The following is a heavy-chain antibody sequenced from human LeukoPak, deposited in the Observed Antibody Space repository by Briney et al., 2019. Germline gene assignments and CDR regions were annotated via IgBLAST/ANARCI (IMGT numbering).Heavy chain of an antibody. V-gene: IGHV4-61*02. CDR1: GGSISSGIYY. J-gene: IGHJ5*02. CDR3: ARDSDRFDP. Sequence: SETLSLTRTVSGGSISSGIYYWSWIRQPAGKGLEWIGRIYTSGSTNYNPSLKSRLTISVDTSKNQFSLNLSSVTAADTAVYYCARDSDRFDPWGQGTLVTVSS. CDR2: IYTSGST.